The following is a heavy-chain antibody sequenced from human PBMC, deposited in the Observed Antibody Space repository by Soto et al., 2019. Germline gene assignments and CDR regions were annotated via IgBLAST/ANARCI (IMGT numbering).Heavy chain of an antibody. D-gene: IGHD5-18*01. J-gene: IGHJ4*02. Sequence: QAHLVESGGGVVQPGRSLRLSCAASGFTFTSYGMHWVRQAPGTRLEWVAVISYDGGLQQYAESVKGRFTISRDNSKNRVLMQRKSRRAEDTAVYYCVSDRGYGHASVPYSWGQGTLVSVSS. V-gene: IGHV3-30*13. CDR3: VSDRGYGHASVPYS. CDR2: ISYDGGLQ. CDR1: GFTFTSYG.